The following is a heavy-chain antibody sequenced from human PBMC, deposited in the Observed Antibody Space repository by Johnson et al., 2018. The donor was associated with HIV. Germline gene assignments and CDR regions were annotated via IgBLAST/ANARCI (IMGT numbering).Heavy chain of an antibody. Sequence: QVQLVESGGGLVKPGGSLRLSCAASGFTFSDYYMTWIRQAPGKGLAWVSYISGSGNIIYYTDSLKGRFTISRDNAKNSLYLQMNSLRAEDTAVYYCAREATGTTNAFYMWGQGTMVTVSS. D-gene: IGHD1-7*01. J-gene: IGHJ3*02. CDR2: ISGSGNII. CDR1: GFTFSDYY. CDR3: AREATGTTNAFYM. V-gene: IGHV3-11*04.